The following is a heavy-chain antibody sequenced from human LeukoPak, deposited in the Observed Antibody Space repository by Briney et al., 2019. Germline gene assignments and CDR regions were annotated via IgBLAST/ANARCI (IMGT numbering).Heavy chain of an antibody. J-gene: IGHJ4*02. CDR2: ISAYNGNT. D-gene: IGHD3-3*01. CDR1: GYTFTSYG. CDR3: ARDGGDYDFWSGYLHYFDY. V-gene: IGHV1-18*01. Sequence: GESLKISCKASGYTFTSYGISWVRQAPGQGLEWLGWISAYNGNTNYAQKLQGRVTMTTDTSTSTAYMELRSLRSDDTAVYYCARDGGDYDFWSGYLHYFDYWGQGTLVTVSS.